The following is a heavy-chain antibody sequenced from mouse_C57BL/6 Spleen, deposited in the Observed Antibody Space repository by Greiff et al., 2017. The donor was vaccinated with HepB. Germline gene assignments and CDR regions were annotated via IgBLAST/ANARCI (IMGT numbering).Heavy chain of an antibody. Sequence: VQLKQSGGGLVKPGGSLKLSCAASGFTFSDYGMHWVRQAPEKGLEWVAYISSGSSTIYYADTVKGRFTISRDNAKNTLFLQMTSLRSEDTAMYYCAKVYYDYECQFAYWGQGTLVTVSA. D-gene: IGHD2-4*01. CDR3: AKVYYDYECQFAY. CDR2: ISSGSSTI. CDR1: GFTFSDYG. J-gene: IGHJ3*01. V-gene: IGHV5-17*01.